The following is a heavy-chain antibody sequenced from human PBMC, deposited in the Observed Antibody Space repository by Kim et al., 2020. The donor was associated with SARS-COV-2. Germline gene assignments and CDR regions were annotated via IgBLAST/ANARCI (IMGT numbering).Heavy chain of an antibody. V-gene: IGHV4-59*01. J-gene: IGHJ4*02. D-gene: IGHD2-21*02. CDR1: SDSLSFYY. Sequence: SETLSLTCTVSSDSLSFYYWTWIRQPPGKGLEWIGYVFYSETTNYNPSLKSRVTISVDTSKNQFSLNLTSVTAADTAMYYCARQRGDFDPHFDYWGQGILVTVSS. CDR3: ARQRGDFDPHFDY. CDR2: VFYSETT.